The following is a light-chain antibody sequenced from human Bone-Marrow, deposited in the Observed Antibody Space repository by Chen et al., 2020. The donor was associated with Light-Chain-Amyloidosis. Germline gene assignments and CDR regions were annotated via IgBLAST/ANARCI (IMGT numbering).Light chain of an antibody. CDR3: CSYAGRSTWV. Sequence: QSALTQPASVSGSPGQSITISCTGTSSAVGSYNLVSWYQQHPGKAPKLMIYEVSKRPSGVSNRFSGSKSGNTASLTISGLQAGDEAGYYCCSYAGRSTWVFGGGTKLTVL. V-gene: IGLV2-23*02. J-gene: IGLJ3*02. CDR1: SSAVGSYNL. CDR2: EVS.